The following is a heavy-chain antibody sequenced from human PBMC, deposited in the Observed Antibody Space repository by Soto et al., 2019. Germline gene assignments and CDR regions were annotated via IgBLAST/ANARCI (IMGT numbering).Heavy chain of an antibody. Sequence: ASVKVSCKASGYTFTSYGISWVRQAPGQGLEWMGWISAYNGNTNYAQKLQGRVTMTTDTSTSTAYMELRSLRSDDTAVYYCTRGSGKDIVVVPAAIRVVALDVWGQGTTVTVSS. CDR2: ISAYNGNT. J-gene: IGHJ6*02. CDR3: TRGSGKDIVVVPAAIRVVALDV. V-gene: IGHV1-18*04. D-gene: IGHD2-2*02. CDR1: GYTFTSYG.